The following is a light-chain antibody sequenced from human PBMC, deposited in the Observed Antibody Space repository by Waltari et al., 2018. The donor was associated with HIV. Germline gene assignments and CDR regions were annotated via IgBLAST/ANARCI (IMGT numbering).Light chain of an antibody. CDR1: QTVSNK. V-gene: IGKV3-15*01. CDR3: QQYDNWPPWT. Sequence: EIVMTQYPATLSVSLGERATLSCRASQTVSNKLAWFQQRPGQAPRLLIYHASTRATAIPPRFSGSGSGTEFNLTISNLQSEDFAVYYCQQYDNWPPWTFGRGTKVEAK. J-gene: IGKJ1*01. CDR2: HAS.